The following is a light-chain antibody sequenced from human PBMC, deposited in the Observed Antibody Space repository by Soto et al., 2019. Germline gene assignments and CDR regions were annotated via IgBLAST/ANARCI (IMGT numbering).Light chain of an antibody. J-gene: IGKJ1*01. CDR2: QTS. CDR1: QYINTR. CDR3: HQRQSWPRT. Sequence: EIVLTQSPATLSSFPGDSVTLSCRASQYINTRFVWYQHRTAHAPTRLIYQTSTNAAGITARFSASGSGTDFTLPTSDVQAEDFAVYYCHQRQSWPRTFGQGTKVDI. V-gene: IGKV3-11*01.